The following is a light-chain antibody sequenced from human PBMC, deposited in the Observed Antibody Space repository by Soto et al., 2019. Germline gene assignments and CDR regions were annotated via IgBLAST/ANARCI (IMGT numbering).Light chain of an antibody. CDR1: QSVSSSY. J-gene: IGKJ1*01. V-gene: IGKV3-20*01. CDR3: QQYGSSPWT. CDR2: GAS. Sequence: EIVLTQSPGTLSLSPGERATLSCRASQSVSSSYLAWYQQKPGQAPRLLIYGASIRATGIPDRFSGSGSGTDFTLTISRLEPEYCAVYYCQQYGSSPWTFGQGTKVEIK.